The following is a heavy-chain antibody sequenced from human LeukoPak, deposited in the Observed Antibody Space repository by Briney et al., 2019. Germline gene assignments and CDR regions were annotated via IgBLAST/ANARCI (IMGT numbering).Heavy chain of an antibody. CDR3: AREEKGYSYGYDY. D-gene: IGHD5-18*01. V-gene: IGHV4-31*03. J-gene: IGHJ4*02. CDR2: IYYSGST. Sequence: SETLSLTCTVSGGSISSGGYYWSWIRQHPGKGLEWIGYIYYSGSTYYNPSLKSRVTLSVDTSKNQFSLKLSSVTAADTAVYYCAREEKGYSYGYDYWGQGTLVTVSS. CDR1: GGSISSGGYY.